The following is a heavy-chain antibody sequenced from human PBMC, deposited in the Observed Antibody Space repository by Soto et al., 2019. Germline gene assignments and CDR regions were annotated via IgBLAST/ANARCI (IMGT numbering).Heavy chain of an antibody. J-gene: IGHJ4*02. CDR1: GFSFSKYA. V-gene: IGHV3-30-3*01. CDR2: ITYDATNE. CDR3: ARKAVPDF. Sequence: GGSLRLSCAASGFSFSKYAMHWVRQAPGKGLEWVAVITYDATNEYYADSVKGRFTISRDNSNNTLSLHMSSLRLADTAVYYCARKAVPDFWGQGTLVTVSS. D-gene: IGHD6-19*01.